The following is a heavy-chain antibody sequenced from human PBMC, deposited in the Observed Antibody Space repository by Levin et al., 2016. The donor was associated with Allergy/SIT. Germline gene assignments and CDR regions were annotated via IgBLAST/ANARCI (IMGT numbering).Heavy chain of an antibody. D-gene: IGHD2-15*01. CDR3: ARGYCSGGSCNGQRFDY. Sequence: GSLRLSCTVSGGSISPYYWSWIRQPPGKGLEWIGYIHYSGNTEYNPSLKSRLTISVDTSKNQFSLKLSSVTAADTAVYYCARGYCSGGSCNGQRFDYWGQGTLVTVSS. J-gene: IGHJ4*02. CDR2: IHYSGNT. CDR1: GGSISPYY. V-gene: IGHV4-59*01.